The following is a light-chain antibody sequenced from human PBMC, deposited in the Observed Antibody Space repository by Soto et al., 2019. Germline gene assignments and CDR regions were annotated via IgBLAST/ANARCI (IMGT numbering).Light chain of an antibody. J-gene: IGLJ1*01. CDR2: EVN. CDR1: SSAVGGYNY. V-gene: IGLV2-8*01. Sequence: QSVLTQPPSASGSPGQSVAISCTGTSSAVGGYNYVSWYQQHPGKAPKLMIYEVNKRPSGVPDRFSGSKSGNTASLTISGLRAEDEADYYCNSYTSNNTYVFGTGTKVTVL. CDR3: NSYTSNNTYV.